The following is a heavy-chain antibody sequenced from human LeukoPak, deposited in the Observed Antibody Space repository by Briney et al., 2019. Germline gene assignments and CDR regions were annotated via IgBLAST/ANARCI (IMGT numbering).Heavy chain of an antibody. V-gene: IGHV4-34*01. CDR1: GGSFSGYY. CDR2: INHSGST. CDR3: ERKRRALYGTDV. Sequence: ASETLSLTCAVYGGSFSGYYWSWIRQPPGKGLEWIGEINHSGSTNYNPSLKSRVTISVDTSKNQFSLKLSSVTAADTAVYYCERKRRALYGTDVWGQGTTVTVSS. D-gene: IGHD1-26*01. J-gene: IGHJ6*02.